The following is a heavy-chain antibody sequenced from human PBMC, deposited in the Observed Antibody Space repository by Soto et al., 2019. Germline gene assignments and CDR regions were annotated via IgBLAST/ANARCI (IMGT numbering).Heavy chain of an antibody. Sequence: PGESLKISCKASGYSFTNYWIGWVRQMPGKGLEWMVIIYPGDSDTRYSPSFQGHVTISADKSISTAYLQWNSLKASGTAMYYCARGWAPYSSGWYPNSYFFDYWGQGTLVTVS. V-gene: IGHV5-51*01. CDR3: ARGWAPYSSGWYPNSYFFDY. CDR2: IYPGDSDT. J-gene: IGHJ4*02. CDR1: GYSFTNYW. D-gene: IGHD6-19*01.